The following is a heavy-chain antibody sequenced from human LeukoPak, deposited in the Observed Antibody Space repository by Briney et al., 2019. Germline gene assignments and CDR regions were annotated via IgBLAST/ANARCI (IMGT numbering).Heavy chain of an antibody. CDR2: IYYSGST. Sequence: SGTLSLTCAVSGGSISSSSYYWGWIRQPPGKGLEWSGSIYYSGSTYYNPSLKSRVTISVDTSKTQFSLKLSSVTAADTAVYYCARGSSWYQTNFDYWGQGTLVTVSS. V-gene: IGHV4-39*07. J-gene: IGHJ4*02. CDR3: ARGSSWYQTNFDY. D-gene: IGHD6-13*01. CDR1: GGSISSSSYY.